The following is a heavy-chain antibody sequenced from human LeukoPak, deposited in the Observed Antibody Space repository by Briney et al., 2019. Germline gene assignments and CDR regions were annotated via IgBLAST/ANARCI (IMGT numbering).Heavy chain of an antibody. CDR3: ARATGVYFDY. V-gene: IGHV3-30-3*01. J-gene: IGHJ4*02. CDR1: GFTFSSYA. CDR2: ISYDGSNK. D-gene: IGHD7-27*01. Sequence: GRSLRLSCAASGFTFSSYAMHWVRQAPGKGLEWVAVISYDGSNKYYADSVKGRFTISRDNSKNTLYLQVNSLRAEDTAVYYCARATGVYFDYWGQGTLVTVSS.